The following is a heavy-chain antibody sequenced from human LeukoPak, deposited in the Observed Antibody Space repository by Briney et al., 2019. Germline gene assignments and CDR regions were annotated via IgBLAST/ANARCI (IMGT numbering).Heavy chain of an antibody. CDR1: GGSFSGYY. V-gene: IGHV4-34*01. CDR2: INHSGST. Sequence: PSETLSLTCAVYGGSFSGYYWSWIRQPPGKGLEWIRKINHSGSTNYNPSLKSRVTISVDTSKNQFSLKLSSVTAADTAVYYCARHRCSGGSCYPMNWFDPWGQGTLVTVSS. D-gene: IGHD2-15*01. J-gene: IGHJ5*02. CDR3: ARHRCSGGSCYPMNWFDP.